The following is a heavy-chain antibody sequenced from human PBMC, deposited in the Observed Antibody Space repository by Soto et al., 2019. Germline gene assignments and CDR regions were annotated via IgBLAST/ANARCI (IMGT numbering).Heavy chain of an antibody. CDR1: GGSFSDNY. D-gene: IGHD3-10*01. J-gene: IGHJ4*02. Sequence: QVQLQQWGAGLLKPSETLSLTCAVYGGSFSDNYWTWFRQPPGKGLEWIGEISPSGTTKYIPSLKSRVSISADTSKKQFSLKVTSVPAADTAVYYCVTSLWFGTQPEIWGQGTLVTVSS. CDR3: VTSLWFGTQPEI. V-gene: IGHV4-34*01. CDR2: ISPSGTT.